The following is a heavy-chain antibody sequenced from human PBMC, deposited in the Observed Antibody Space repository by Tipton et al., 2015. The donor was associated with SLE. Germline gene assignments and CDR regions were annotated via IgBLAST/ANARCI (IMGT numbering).Heavy chain of an antibody. V-gene: IGHV4-34*01. J-gene: IGHJ3*02. CDR3: ARVVAAAGTAFDI. Sequence: TLSLTCAVYGGSFSGYYWSWIRQPPGKGLEWIGEINHSGSTNYNPSLKSRVTISVDTSKNQFSLKLNSVTAADTAVYYCARVVAAAGTAFDIWGQGTMVTVSS. D-gene: IGHD6-13*01. CDR1: GGSFSGYY. CDR2: INHSGST.